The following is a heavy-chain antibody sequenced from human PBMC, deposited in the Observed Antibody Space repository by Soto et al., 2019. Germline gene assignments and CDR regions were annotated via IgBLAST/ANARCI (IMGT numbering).Heavy chain of an antibody. D-gene: IGHD6-6*01. CDR2: IIPIFGTA. Sequence: QVQLVPSGAEVKKPGSSVKVSCKASGGTFSSYAISWVRQAPGQGLEWMGGIIPIFGTANYAQKIQGRVTITADESTSTAYMELSSLRSEDTAVYYCARVGDSSSSHSYYFDYWGQGTLVTVSS. J-gene: IGHJ4*02. CDR1: GGTFSSYA. V-gene: IGHV1-69*01. CDR3: ARVGDSSSSHSYYFDY.